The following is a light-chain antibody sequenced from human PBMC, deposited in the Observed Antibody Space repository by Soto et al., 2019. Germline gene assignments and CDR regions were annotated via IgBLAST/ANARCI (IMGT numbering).Light chain of an antibody. CDR1: SSDVGGYNY. V-gene: IGLV2-14*01. J-gene: IGLJ1*01. CDR3: SSYTSGTTFV. CDR2: DVS. Sequence: QSVLTQPASGSGSPGQSITISCTGTSSDVGGYNYVSWYQQEPGKAPKLMIYDVSNRPSGVSNRFSGSKSGNTASLTISGLQAEYEADYYCSSYTSGTTFVFGTGTKLTVL.